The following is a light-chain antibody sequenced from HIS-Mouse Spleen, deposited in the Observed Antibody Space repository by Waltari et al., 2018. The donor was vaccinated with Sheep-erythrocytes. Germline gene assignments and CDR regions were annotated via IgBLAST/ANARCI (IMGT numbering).Light chain of an antibody. J-gene: IGLJ1*01. CDR3: YSTDSSGNHRV. V-gene: IGLV3-10*01. CDR2: EDS. CDR1: ALPKKY. Sequence: SYELTQPPSVSVSPGQTARNTCSGAALPKKYAYWYQQKSGQAPVLVIYEDSKRPSGIPERFSGSSSGTMATLTISGAQVEDEADYYCYSTDSSGNHRVFGTGTKVTVL.